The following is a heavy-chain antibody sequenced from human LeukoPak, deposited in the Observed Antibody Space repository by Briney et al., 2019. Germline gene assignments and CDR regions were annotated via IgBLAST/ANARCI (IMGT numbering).Heavy chain of an antibody. D-gene: IGHD3-9*01. Sequence: GGSLRLSCAASGFTFSSYAMSWVRQAPGKGLEWVSAVSASGDNTYYADSVRGRFTISRDKSKNTLFLQMSSLRAEDTAVYYCARSFPGGYYDILTGDYFDYWGQGTLVTVSS. CDR2: VSASGDNT. CDR3: ARSFPGGYYDILTGDYFDY. J-gene: IGHJ4*02. V-gene: IGHV3-23*01. CDR1: GFTFSSYA.